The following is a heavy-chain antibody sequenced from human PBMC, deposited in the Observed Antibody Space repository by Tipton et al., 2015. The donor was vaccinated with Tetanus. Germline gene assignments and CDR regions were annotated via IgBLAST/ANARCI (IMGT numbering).Heavy chain of an antibody. CDR3: ARTFAGGHADY. Sequence: QSGAEVKKPGASVKVSCKASGYTFTDYYMHWVRQAPGQGLEWMGWIDPNSGGTNYAHKFRGRVSMTRDTSINTAYLELSGLTSDDPAVYYWARTFAGGHADYWGQGTLVTVSS. J-gene: IGHJ4*02. D-gene: IGHD5-12*01. V-gene: IGHV1-2*07. CDR2: IDPNSGGT. CDR1: GYTFTDYY.